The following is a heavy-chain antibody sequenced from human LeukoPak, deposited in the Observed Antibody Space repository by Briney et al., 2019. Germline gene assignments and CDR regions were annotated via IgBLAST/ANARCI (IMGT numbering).Heavy chain of an antibody. CDR1: GGTFSSYA. Sequence: ASVKVSCKASGGTFSSYAISWVRQAPGQGLEWMGGIIPIFGTANYAQKFQGRVMITADESTSTAYMELSSLRSEDTAVYYCARGCSSTSCYVENWFDPWGQGTLVTVSS. CDR3: ARGCSSTSCYVENWFDP. V-gene: IGHV1-69*13. J-gene: IGHJ5*02. CDR2: IIPIFGTA. D-gene: IGHD2-2*01.